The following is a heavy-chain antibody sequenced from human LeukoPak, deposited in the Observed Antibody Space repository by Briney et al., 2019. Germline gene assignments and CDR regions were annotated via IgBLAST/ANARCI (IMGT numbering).Heavy chain of an antibody. CDR1: GFTVSSNY. CDR3: AKGRYDFSPFDY. Sequence: PGGSLRLSCAASGFTVSSNYMSWVRQAPGKGLEWVSAISGSGGSTYYADSVKGRFTISRDNSKNTLYLQMNSLRAGDTAVYYCAKGRYDFSPFDYWGQGTLVTVST. D-gene: IGHD3-3*01. CDR2: ISGSGGST. V-gene: IGHV3-23*01. J-gene: IGHJ4*02.